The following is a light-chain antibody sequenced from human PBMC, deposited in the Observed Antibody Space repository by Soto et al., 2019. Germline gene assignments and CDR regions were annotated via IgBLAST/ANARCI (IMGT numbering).Light chain of an antibody. CDR1: SSDVGGYNY. V-gene: IGLV2-14*01. CDR3: SSYTSSSTYYV. Sequence: QSVLTQPASVSGSPGQSITIFCTGTSSDVGGYNYVSWYQKHPSKAQKIMIYDVSNRPSGVSNSFSGSKSGNTASLTISGLQAEDEADYYCSSYTSSSTYYVFGTGTKVTVL. CDR2: DVS. J-gene: IGLJ1*01.